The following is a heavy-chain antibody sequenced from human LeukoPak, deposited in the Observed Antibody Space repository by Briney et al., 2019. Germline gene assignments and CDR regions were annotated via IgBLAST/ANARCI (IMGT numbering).Heavy chain of an antibody. J-gene: IGHJ4*02. Sequence: SETLSLTCTVSGGSINDFYWNWIRQPPGKGLEWIGYIYSSGTTNYNPSLKSRVTMSVDTSENRFSLNLTSVTAADTAVYYCARGVWHLEKPFDYWGQGNLVTVSS. CDR1: GGSINDFY. CDR2: IYSSGTT. V-gene: IGHV4-59*01. CDR3: ARGVWHLEKPFDY.